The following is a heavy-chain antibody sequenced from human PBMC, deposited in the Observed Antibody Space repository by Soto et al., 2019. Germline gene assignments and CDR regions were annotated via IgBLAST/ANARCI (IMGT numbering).Heavy chain of an antibody. D-gene: IGHD3-22*01. J-gene: IGHJ4*02. Sequence: QVQLVQSGAEVKKPGSSVKVSCKASGGTFSSYAISWVRQAPGQGLEWMGGIIYIFGTADYAQKSQGRVTISADESTSTANMGRSSLRSEDAAVYYCARRDYESSGYYDVGYWGQATVVTVSS. CDR1: GGTFSSYA. CDR3: ARRDYESSGYYDVGY. CDR2: IIYIFGTA. V-gene: IGHV1-69*12.